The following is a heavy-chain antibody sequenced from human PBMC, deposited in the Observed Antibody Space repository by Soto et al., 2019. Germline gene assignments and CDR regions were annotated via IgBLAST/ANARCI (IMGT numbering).Heavy chain of an antibody. J-gene: IGHJ6*02. Sequence: QVQLVESGGGVVQPGRSLRLSCAASGFTFSSYAMHWVRQAPGKGLEWVAVISYDGSNKYYADSVKGRFTISRDNSKNTLYLQMNSLRAEDTAVYYCARDFSQNTYYDLWSGYRTAYGMDVWGQGTTVTVSS. V-gene: IGHV3-30-3*01. CDR3: ARDFSQNTYYDLWSGYRTAYGMDV. CDR2: ISYDGSNK. CDR1: GFTFSSYA. D-gene: IGHD3-3*01.